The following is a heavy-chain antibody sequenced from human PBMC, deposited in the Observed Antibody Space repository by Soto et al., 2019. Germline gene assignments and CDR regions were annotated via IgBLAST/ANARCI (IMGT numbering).Heavy chain of an antibody. D-gene: IGHD6-19*01. Sequence: PGGSLRLSCAASGFTFSSHVMHWVRQAPGKGLEWVAVIAYDGSNTYYADSVKGRFTFSRDNSKNTLYLQMNSLRAEDTAVYYCAKDFGSGIAVAGVYYYYYGMDVWGQGTTVTVSS. CDR3: AKDFGSGIAVAGVYYYYYGMDV. J-gene: IGHJ6*02. CDR2: IAYDGSNT. V-gene: IGHV3-30-3*01. CDR1: GFTFSSHV.